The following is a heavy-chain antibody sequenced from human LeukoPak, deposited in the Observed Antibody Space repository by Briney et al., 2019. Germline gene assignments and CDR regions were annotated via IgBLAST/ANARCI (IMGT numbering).Heavy chain of an antibody. CDR1: GFTFGDYA. J-gene: IGHJ5*02. CDR3: AKDISPWDGSYGPFDP. D-gene: IGHD5-18*01. V-gene: IGHV3-43D*03. Sequence: GGSLRLSCAASGFTFGDYAMHWVRQAPGKSLEWVSLINWDGGDTYYADSVRGRFTISRDNSKNSLYLQMNSLRTEDTALYYCAKDISPWDGSYGPFDPWGQGTLVTVSS. CDR2: INWDGGDT.